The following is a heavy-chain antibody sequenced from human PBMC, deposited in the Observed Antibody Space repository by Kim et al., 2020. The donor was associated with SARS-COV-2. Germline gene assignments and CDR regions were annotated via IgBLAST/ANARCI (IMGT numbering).Heavy chain of an antibody. Sequence: TYYADSVKAKFTISRDNSQNALYPQMNSQRAEDTAVYYCARDLVDRYGMDVWGQGTTVTVSS. CDR3: ARDLVDRYGMDV. CDR2: T. V-gene: IGHV3-66*01. D-gene: IGHD2-15*01. J-gene: IGHJ6*02.